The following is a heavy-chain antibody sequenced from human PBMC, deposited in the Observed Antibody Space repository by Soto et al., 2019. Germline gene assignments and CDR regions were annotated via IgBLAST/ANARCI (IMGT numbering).Heavy chain of an antibody. Sequence: GSLRLSCAASGFTFSSSWMHWVRQAPGKGLLWVSHINSDGSNTDYAGSVKGRFIISGDNAKNTLYLQMNSLTAEDTAVYYCARPYFGSGVRRSLAPWGQGTLVTVSS. CDR3: ARPYFGSGVRRSLAP. V-gene: IGHV3-74*01. CDR1: GFTFSSSW. CDR2: INSDGSNT. D-gene: IGHD3-10*01. J-gene: IGHJ5*02.